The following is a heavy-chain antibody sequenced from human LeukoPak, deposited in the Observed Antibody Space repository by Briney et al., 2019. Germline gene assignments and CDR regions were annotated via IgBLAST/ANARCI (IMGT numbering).Heavy chain of an antibody. CDR1: GFAFSC. CDR2: IHYDSSTE. V-gene: IGHV3-30*02. J-gene: IGHJ4*02. Sequence: PGGSLRLSCAASGFAFSCMHWVRQAPGQGLEWVAYIHYDSSTEDYADSVKGRFTISRDNSKNTLFLQMNNLRLEDMAVFYCAKDWNWAIDQWGQGTLVTVSS. CDR3: AKDWNWAIDQ. D-gene: IGHD1-7*01.